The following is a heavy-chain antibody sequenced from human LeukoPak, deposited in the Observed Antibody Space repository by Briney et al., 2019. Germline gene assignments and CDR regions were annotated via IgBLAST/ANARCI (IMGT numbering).Heavy chain of an antibody. V-gene: IGHV4-31*03. J-gene: IGHJ6*02. Sequence: SETLSLTCTVSGGSISSGGYYWSWIRQHPGKGLEWIGYIYYSGSTYYNPSLKSRVTISVDTSKNQFSLKLSSVTAADTAVYYCAVGSGSYYAPYGMDVWGQGTTVTVSS. D-gene: IGHD3-10*01. CDR2: IYYSGST. CDR1: GGSISSGGYY. CDR3: AVGSGSYYAPYGMDV.